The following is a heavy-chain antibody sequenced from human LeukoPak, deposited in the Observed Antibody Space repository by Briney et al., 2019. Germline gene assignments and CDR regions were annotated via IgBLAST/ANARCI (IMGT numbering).Heavy chain of an antibody. Sequence: TSETLSLTCTVSGGSISSYYWSWIRQPPGKGLEWIGYIYYSGSTNYNPSLKSRVTISVDTSKNQFSLKLSSVTAADTAVYYCARGVVDDSSDAFDIWGQGTMVTVSS. CDR3: ARGVVDDSSDAFDI. V-gene: IGHV4-59*01. D-gene: IGHD2-15*01. J-gene: IGHJ3*02. CDR1: GGSISSYY. CDR2: IYYSGST.